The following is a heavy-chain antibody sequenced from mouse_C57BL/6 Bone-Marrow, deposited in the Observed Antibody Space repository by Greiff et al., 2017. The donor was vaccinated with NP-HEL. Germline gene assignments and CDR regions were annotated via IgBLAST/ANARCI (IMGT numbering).Heavy chain of an antibody. V-gene: IGHV1-69*01. D-gene: IGHD3-2*02. CDR3: ASETAQAVAY. J-gene: IGHJ3*01. CDR2: IDPSDSYT. Sequence: QVQLQQPGAELVMPGASVKLSCKVSGYTFTSDWMHGVKQRPGQGRVWSGEIDPSDSYTNYNQKVKGKSTLTADKSSSTAYMQLSSMTSEDSAVYYCASETAQAVAYWGQGTLVTVSA. CDR1: GYTFTSDW.